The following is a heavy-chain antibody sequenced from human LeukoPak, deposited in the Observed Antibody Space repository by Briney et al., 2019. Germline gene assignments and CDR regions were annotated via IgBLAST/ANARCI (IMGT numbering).Heavy chain of an antibody. CDR3: AGGPKQQLLWGRASNGFDP. CDR2: ISSSSSTI. J-gene: IGHJ5*02. CDR1: GFTFSSYS. D-gene: IGHD2-2*01. Sequence: GGSLRLSCAASGFTFSSYSMNWVRQAPGKGLEWVSYISSSSSTIYYADSVKGRFTISRDNAKNSLYLQMNSLRAEDTAVYYCAGGPKQQLLWGRASNGFDPWGQGTLVTVSS. V-gene: IGHV3-48*01.